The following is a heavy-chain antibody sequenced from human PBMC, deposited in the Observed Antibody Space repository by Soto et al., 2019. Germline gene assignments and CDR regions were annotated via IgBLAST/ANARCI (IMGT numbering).Heavy chain of an antibody. Sequence: EVQLVEAGGGLVQPGGSLRLSCGGSGFTFSSYWMSWVRQAPGKGLERVAIIKEDGSEKYYVDSVKGRFNISRDNATNSLYLQMKILRADDTAVYYCATDQPGPTSYWGQGTLVTVYS. CDR3: ATDQPGPTSY. CDR1: GFTFSSYW. J-gene: IGHJ4*02. CDR2: IKEDGSEK. V-gene: IGHV3-7*01.